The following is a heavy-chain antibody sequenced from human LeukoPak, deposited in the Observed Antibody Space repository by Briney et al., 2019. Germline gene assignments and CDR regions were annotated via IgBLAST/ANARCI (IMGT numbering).Heavy chain of an antibody. D-gene: IGHD3-9*01. CDR3: ARLGNDILTGYYKYYFDY. Sequence: GESLQISCKGSGYSFTSYWIGWVRQMPGKGLEWMGIIYPGDSDTRYSPSFQGQVTISADKSISTAYLQWSSLKASDTAMYYCARLGNDILTGYYKYYFDYWGQGTLVTVSS. V-gene: IGHV5-51*01. CDR2: IYPGDSDT. CDR1: GYSFTSYW. J-gene: IGHJ4*02.